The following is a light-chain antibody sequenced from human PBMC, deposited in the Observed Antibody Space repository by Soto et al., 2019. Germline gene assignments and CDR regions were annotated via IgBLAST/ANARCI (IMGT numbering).Light chain of an antibody. J-gene: IGKJ1*01. Sequence: DTQMTQSPSTLSASVGDRVTITCRARQSISTWLAWYQQKPGKAPKLLIYDASSLESGVPSRFSGSGSGTEFTLTINSLQPDDFATYYCQQYNSYSEAFGQGTKVDIK. CDR3: QQYNSYSEA. V-gene: IGKV1-5*01. CDR1: QSISTW. CDR2: DAS.